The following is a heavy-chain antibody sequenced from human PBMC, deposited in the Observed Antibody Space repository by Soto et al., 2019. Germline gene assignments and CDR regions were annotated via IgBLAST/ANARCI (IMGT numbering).Heavy chain of an antibody. V-gene: IGHV1-18*01. D-gene: IGHD6-6*01. J-gene: IGHJ5*02. CDR1: GYTFTSYG. CDR2: ISAYNGNT. Sequence: QVQLVQSGGEVKKPGASVKVSCKASGYTFTSYGISWVRQAPGQGLEWMGWISAYNGNTNYAQMLQGRVTMTTDTSTSTGYMELGRLRSDDTAVYYCARDQDSSSSWFDPWGQGTLVTVSS. CDR3: ARDQDSSSSWFDP.